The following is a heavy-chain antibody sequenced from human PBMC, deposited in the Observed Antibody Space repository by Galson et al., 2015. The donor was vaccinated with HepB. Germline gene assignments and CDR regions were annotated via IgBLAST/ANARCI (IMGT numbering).Heavy chain of an antibody. V-gene: IGHV3-21*01. CDR1: GFTFSSYS. D-gene: IGHD5-12*01. CDR3: ARGPRVIVATPNWFDP. J-gene: IGHJ5*02. Sequence: SLRLSCAASGFTFSSYSMNWVRQAPGKGLEWVSSISSSSSYIYYADSVKGRFTISRDNAKNSLYLQMNSLRAEDTAVYYCARGPRVIVATPNWFDPWGQGTLVTVSS. CDR2: ISSSSSYI.